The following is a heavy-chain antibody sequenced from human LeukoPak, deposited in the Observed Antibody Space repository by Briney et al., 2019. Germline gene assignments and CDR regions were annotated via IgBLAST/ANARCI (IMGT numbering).Heavy chain of an antibody. Sequence: PSETLSLTCTVSGASISSSTYYWGWIRQPPGKGLEWIGSASYSGNTYYNPSLKSRVTILVDTSKNQFSLKMTSVTAADTAVYYCARDQYYDVSTYYEIDYWGQGTLVTVSS. CDR1: GASISSSTYY. D-gene: IGHD3-22*01. V-gene: IGHV4-39*07. CDR3: ARDQYYDVSTYYEIDY. CDR2: ASYSGNT. J-gene: IGHJ4*02.